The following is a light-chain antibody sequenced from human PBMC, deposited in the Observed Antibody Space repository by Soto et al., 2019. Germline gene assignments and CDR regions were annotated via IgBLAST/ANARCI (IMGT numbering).Light chain of an antibody. CDR3: LQDNRYPLT. J-gene: IGKJ4*01. CDR1: QGIRND. CDR2: ATS. V-gene: IGKV1-6*01. Sequence: AIQMTQSPSSLSASVGDRVTITCRASQGIRNDLGWYQQKPGKAPNLLIYATSSLQGGVPSRFSVSGSGTDFTLTISSLQPEDFATYYCLQDNRYPLTFGGGTKVEIK.